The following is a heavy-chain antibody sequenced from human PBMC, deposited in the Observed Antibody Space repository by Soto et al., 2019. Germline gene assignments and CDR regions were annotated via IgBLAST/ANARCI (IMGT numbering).Heavy chain of an antibody. J-gene: IGHJ5*02. CDR2: ISAYNGNT. CDR1: GYTFTSCG. V-gene: IGHV1-18*01. CDR3: ARGSRDSSGWSLDWFDP. D-gene: IGHD6-19*01. Sequence: ASVKVSCKASGYTFTSCGISWVRQAPGQGLEWMGWISAYNGNTNYAQKLQGRVTMTTDTSTSTAYMELRSLRSDDTAVYYCARGSRDSSGWSLDWFDPWGQGTLVTVSS.